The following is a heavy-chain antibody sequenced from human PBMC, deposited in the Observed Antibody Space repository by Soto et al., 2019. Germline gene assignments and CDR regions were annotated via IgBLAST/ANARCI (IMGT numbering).Heavy chain of an antibody. Sequence: QVQLVQSGAEVKKPGASVKVSCKSSGYTFSMSGISWVRQAPGQGLEWMGWISGYNGNTNYEQKFQDRVTMTTDTSTTTACMELRSLRSDDTAVYYCAREGPRPYYYYGMDVWGQGTTVTVSS. J-gene: IGHJ6*02. CDR3: AREGPRPYYYYGMDV. CDR2: ISGYNGNT. CDR1: GYTFSMSG. V-gene: IGHV1-18*01.